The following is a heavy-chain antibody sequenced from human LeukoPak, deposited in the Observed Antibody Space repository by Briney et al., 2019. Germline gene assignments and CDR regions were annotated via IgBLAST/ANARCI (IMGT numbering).Heavy chain of an antibody. D-gene: IGHD3-3*01. CDR1: GGSFSGYY. CDR3: ARGLYYDFWSGYFQNWFDP. Sequence: PSETLSLTCAVYGGSFSGYYWSWIRQPPGKGLEWIGEINHSGSTNYNPSLKGRVTISVDTSKNQFSLKLSSVTAADTAVYYCARGLYYDFWSGYFQNWFDPWGQGTLVTVSS. V-gene: IGHV4-34*01. J-gene: IGHJ5*02. CDR2: INHSGST.